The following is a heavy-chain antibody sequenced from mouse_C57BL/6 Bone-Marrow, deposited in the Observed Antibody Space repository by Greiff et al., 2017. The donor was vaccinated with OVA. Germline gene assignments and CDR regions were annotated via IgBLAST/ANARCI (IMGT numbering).Heavy chain of an antibody. CDR3: ARKGLRRSWFAY. CDR1: GFTFSSYG. CDR2: ISSGGSYT. Sequence: EVQLVESGGDLVKPGGSLKLSCAASGFTFSSYGMSWVRQTPDKRLEWVATISSGGSYTYYPDSVQGRFTISRDNAKNTLYLQMSSLKSEDTAMYYCARKGLRRSWFAYWGQGTLVTVSA. V-gene: IGHV5-6*01. J-gene: IGHJ3*01. D-gene: IGHD2-4*01.